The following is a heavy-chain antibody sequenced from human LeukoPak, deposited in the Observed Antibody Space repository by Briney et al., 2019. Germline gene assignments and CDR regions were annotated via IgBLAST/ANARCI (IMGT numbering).Heavy chain of an antibody. CDR3: ARATRSFDY. CDR1: EFTFSSYS. J-gene: IGHJ4*02. CDR2: ISSTSGTI. V-gene: IGHV3-48*01. Sequence: GGSLRLSCAASEFTFSSYSMNWVRQAPGKGLEWVSYISSTSGTIYYADSVQGRFFISRDNAWDSLYLHMNSLRADDTAVYYCARATRSFDYWGRGTLVTVSS.